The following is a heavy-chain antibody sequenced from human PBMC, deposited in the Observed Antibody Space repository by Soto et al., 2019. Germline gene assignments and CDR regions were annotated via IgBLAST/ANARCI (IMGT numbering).Heavy chain of an antibody. CDR1: GGTFSSYA. CDR2: IIPIFGTA. J-gene: IGHJ6*02. CDR3: ARSVRPADMTTVSLLPYYYYYYGMDV. V-gene: IGHV1-69*06. Sequence: SVKVSCKASGGTFSSYAISWVRQAPGQGLEWMGGIIPIFGTANYAQKFQGRVTITADKSTSTAYMELSSLRSEDTAVYYCARSVRPADMTTVSLLPYYYYYYGMDVWGQGATVTVSS. D-gene: IGHD4-17*01.